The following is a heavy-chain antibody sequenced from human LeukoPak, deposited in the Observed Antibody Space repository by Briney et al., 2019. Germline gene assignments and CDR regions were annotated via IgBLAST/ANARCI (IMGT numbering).Heavy chain of an antibody. CDR2: IYHSGST. CDR1: GYSISSGYY. Sequence: SETLSLTCTVSGYSISSGYYWGWIRQPPGKGLEWIGSIYHSGSTYYNPSLKSRVTISVDTSKNQFSLKLSSVTAADTALYYCARIRGGGTIFDYWGQGTLVTVSS. CDR3: ARIRGGGTIFDY. J-gene: IGHJ4*02. V-gene: IGHV4-38-2*02. D-gene: IGHD1-14*01.